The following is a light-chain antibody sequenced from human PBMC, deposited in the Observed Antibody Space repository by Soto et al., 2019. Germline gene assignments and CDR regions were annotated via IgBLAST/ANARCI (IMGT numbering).Light chain of an antibody. CDR2: VAS. CDR3: QEYDNLPFT. CDR1: QDISNY. V-gene: IGKV1-33*01. J-gene: IGKJ4*01. Sequence: DIQMTQSPSSLSASVGDRVTITCQASQDISNYLNWYQQKPGKAPKLLIYVASNLETGDPSRFSGSXYGTDFTFTITSLXXXXIATYYCQEYDNLPFTFGGGTKVVIK.